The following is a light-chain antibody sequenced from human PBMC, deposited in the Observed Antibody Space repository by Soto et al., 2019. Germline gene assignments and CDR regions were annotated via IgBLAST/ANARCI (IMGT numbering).Light chain of an antibody. Sequence: QLVLTQPPSASGTPGQRVTISCSGSSSNIGSNYVYWYQRLPGTAPKLLIYRNNQRPSGVPDRFSGSKSGTSASLAISGLRSEDEADYYCAAWDDSFHVVFGGGTKVTVL. CDR1: SSNIGSNY. CDR3: AAWDDSFHVV. CDR2: RNN. V-gene: IGLV1-47*01. J-gene: IGLJ2*01.